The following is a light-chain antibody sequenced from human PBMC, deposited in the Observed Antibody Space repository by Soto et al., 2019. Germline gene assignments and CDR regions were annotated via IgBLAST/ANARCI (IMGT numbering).Light chain of an antibody. V-gene: IGLV1-51*01. Sequence: QSVLTQPPSVSAAPGQKVTISFSGSSSNIGNNYVSWYQQLPGTAPKLLIYDNNKRPSGIPDRFSGSKSATSATLGITGLQTGDEADYYCGTWDSSLSAVVFGGGTKLTVL. CDR1: SSNIGNNY. CDR3: GTWDSSLSAVV. J-gene: IGLJ2*01. CDR2: DNN.